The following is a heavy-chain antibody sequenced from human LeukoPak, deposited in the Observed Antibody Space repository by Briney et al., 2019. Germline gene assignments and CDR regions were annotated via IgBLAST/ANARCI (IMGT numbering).Heavy chain of an antibody. V-gene: IGHV3-30*18. CDR1: GFTFSSYG. Sequence: GGSLRLSCAASGFTFSSYGMHWVRQAPGKGLEWVAVISYDGSNKYYADSVKGRFTISRDNPKNTLYLQMNSLRAEDTAVYYCAKDCDYRHPGPSDYWGQGTLVTVSS. CDR3: AKDCDYRHPGPSDY. D-gene: IGHD4-17*01. CDR2: ISYDGSNK. J-gene: IGHJ4*02.